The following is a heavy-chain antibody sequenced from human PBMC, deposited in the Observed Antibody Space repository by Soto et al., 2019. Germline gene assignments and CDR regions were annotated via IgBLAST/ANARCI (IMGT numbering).Heavy chain of an antibody. CDR1: GFSFSSYS. V-gene: IGHV3-21*01. D-gene: IGHD3-22*01. CDR3: ARPLSYYDSRGYYGY. CDR2: ISSSSSYI. Sequence: GGSLRLSCAASGFSFSSYSMNWVRQALGKGLEWVSSISSSSSYIYYADSVKGRFTISRDNAKNSLYLQMNSLRAEDTAVYYCARPLSYYDSRGYYGYWGLGTLVTVSS. J-gene: IGHJ4*02.